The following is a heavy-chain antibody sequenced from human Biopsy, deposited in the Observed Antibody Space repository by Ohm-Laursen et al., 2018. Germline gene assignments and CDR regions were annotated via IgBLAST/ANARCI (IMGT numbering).Heavy chain of an antibody. Sequence: GSSVKVSCKASGHTFRSYNFDWVRQASGQGLEWMGKIIPMLDVANYAQKFQGRVTITADKLTSTAYMELASLRSEDTAVYYCAIYGGTEPEGDWGQGTLVTVSS. CDR2: IIPMLDVA. D-gene: IGHD3-16*01. CDR3: AIYGGTEPEGD. CDR1: GHTFRSYN. J-gene: IGHJ4*02. V-gene: IGHV1-69*02.